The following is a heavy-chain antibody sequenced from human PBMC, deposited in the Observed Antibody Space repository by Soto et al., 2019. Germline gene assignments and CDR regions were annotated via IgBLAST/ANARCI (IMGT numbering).Heavy chain of an antibody. J-gene: IGHJ4*02. CDR1: GGTFSSYA. CDR3: ARERKYYDFWSGYRLPYYFDY. D-gene: IGHD3-3*01. CDR2: IIPIFGTA. V-gene: IGHV1-69*13. Sequence: GASVKVSCKASGGTFSSYAISWVRQAPGQGPEWMGGIIPIFGTANYAQKFQGRVTITADESTSTAYMELSSLRSEDTAVYYCARERKYYDFWSGYRLPYYFDYWGQGTLVTVSS.